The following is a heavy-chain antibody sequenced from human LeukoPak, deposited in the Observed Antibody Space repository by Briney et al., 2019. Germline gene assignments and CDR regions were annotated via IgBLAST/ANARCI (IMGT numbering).Heavy chain of an antibody. J-gene: IGHJ3*02. CDR3: ASGLGGALSDAFDI. V-gene: IGHV3-21*01. D-gene: IGHD3/OR15-3a*01. CDR1: GFTFSSYS. Sequence: AGGSLRLSCAASGFTFSSYSMNWVRQAPGKGLEWVSSISSSSSYIYYADSVKGRFTISRDNAKNSLYLQMNSLRAEDTAVYYCASGLGGALSDAFDIWGQGTVVTVSS. CDR2: ISSSSSYI.